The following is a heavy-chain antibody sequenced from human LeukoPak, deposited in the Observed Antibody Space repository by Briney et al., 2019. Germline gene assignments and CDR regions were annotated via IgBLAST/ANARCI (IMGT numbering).Heavy chain of an antibody. CDR2: IYTSGST. V-gene: IGHV4-4*07. D-gene: IGHD3-3*01. J-gene: IGHJ6*02. CDR3: ARDRLRFVEWLGGPYYYSGMDV. Sequence: SETLSLTCTVSGGSISSYDWSWSRQRAGKGLEWIGRIYTSGSTNYNPSLKSRVTMSVDPSKNQFSLKLSSVTAADTAVYYCARDRLRFVEWLGGPYYYSGMDVWGQGTTVTVSS. CDR1: GGSISSYD.